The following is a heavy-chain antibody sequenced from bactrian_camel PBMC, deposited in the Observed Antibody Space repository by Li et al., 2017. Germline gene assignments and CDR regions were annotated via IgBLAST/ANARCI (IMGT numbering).Heavy chain of an antibody. D-gene: IGHD3*01. V-gene: IGHV3S53*01. CDR2: VDRDLNT. Sequence: VQLVESGGGSVQAGGSLRLSCVTSENIHTNDCAAWFRQGPGKQLEAVARVDRDLNTYYADSVKGRFTISRDNTKMTLYLQMNMLKPEDTALYYCAAQTSFYMSVWNDKKKYGHWGQGTQVTVS. J-gene: IGHJ4*01. CDR3: AAQTSFYMSVWNDKKKYGH. CDR1: ENIHTNDC.